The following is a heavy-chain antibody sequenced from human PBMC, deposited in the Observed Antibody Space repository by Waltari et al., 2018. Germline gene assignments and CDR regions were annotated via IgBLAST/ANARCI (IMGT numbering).Heavy chain of an antibody. V-gene: IGHV4-59*08. CDR3: ARWESDWRAFNV. CDR1: DVSVTNYF. Sequence: QVQLRESGPGLVKSSETLSITRTVSDVSVTNYFWNWIRQPPGKALEWIGYISHTGITKGNPSLRSRVSMSVDTSKSQSSLKVTSVTATDTAVYYCARWESDWRAFNVWGQGTTVTVSS. J-gene: IGHJ3*01. CDR2: ISHTGIT. D-gene: IGHD2-21*02.